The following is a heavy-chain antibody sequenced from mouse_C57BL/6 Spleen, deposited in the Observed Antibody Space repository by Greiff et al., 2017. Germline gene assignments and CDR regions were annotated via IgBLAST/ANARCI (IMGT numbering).Heavy chain of an antibody. V-gene: IGHV1-15*01. CDR1: GYTFTDYE. CDR2: IDLETGGI. D-gene: IGHD2-3*01. Sequence: QVQLQQSGAELVRPGASVTLSCKASGYTFTDYEMHWVKQTPVYGLEWIVAIDLETGGIAYTQKFTGKAILTADKPSSTAYMELRSLTSEDSAVYYCTKDGYPGDYFDYWGRGTTLTVSS. J-gene: IGHJ2*01. CDR3: TKDGYPGDYFDY.